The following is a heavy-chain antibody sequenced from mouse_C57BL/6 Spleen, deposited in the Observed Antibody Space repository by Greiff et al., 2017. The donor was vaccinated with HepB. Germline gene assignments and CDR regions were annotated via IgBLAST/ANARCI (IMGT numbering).Heavy chain of an antibody. V-gene: IGHV5-4*01. J-gene: IGHJ2*01. CDR2: ISDGGSYT. CDR3: ARENYGYLYYFDY. CDR1: GFTFSSYA. D-gene: IGHD2-2*01. Sequence: DVMLVESGGGLVKPGGSLKLSCAASGFTFSSYAMSWVRQTPEKRLEWVATISDGGSYTYYPDNVKGRFTISRDNAKNNLYLQMSHLKSEDTAMYYCARENYGYLYYFDYWGQGTTLTVSS.